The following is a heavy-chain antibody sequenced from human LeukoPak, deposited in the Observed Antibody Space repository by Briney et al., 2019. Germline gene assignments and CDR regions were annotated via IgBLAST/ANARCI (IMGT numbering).Heavy chain of an antibody. V-gene: IGHV3-21*01. J-gene: IGHJ5*02. D-gene: IGHD3-22*01. CDR1: GFTFSSYS. CDR3: ARGGGYYDSSGYYRIHWFDP. CDR2: ISSSSSYI. Sequence: GGSLRLSCAASGFTFSSYSMNWVRQAPGKGLEWVSSISSSSSYIYYADSVKGRFTISRDNAKNSLYLQMNSLRAEDTAVYYCARGGGYYDSSGYYRIHWFDPWGQGTMVTVSS.